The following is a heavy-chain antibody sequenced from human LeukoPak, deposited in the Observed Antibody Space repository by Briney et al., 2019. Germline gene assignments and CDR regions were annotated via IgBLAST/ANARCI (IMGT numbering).Heavy chain of an antibody. CDR3: ASLGMVRGVIITPYYGMDV. D-gene: IGHD3-10*01. CDR2: IYHSGST. Sequence: PSRTLSLTCAVSGGSISSSNWWSWVRQPPGKGLEWIGEIYHSGSTNYNPSLKSRVTISVDKSKNQFSLKLSSVTAADTAVYYCASLGMVRGVIITPYYGMDVWGQGTTVTVSS. J-gene: IGHJ6*02. V-gene: IGHV4-4*02. CDR1: GGSISSSNW.